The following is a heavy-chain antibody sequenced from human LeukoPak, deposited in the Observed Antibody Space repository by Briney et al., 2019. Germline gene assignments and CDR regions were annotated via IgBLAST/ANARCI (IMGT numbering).Heavy chain of an antibody. Sequence: PGGSLRLSCAASGFTFSRNWMSWVRQAPGKGLEWVANIKEDGSADYYMDSVKGRFTISRDNAKNSLYLQMNSLRAEDTAVYYCAKSGYDFGGWFDPWGQGTLVTVSS. CDR1: GFTFSRNW. CDR2: IKEDGSAD. CDR3: AKSGYDFGGWFDP. V-gene: IGHV3-7*01. J-gene: IGHJ5*02. D-gene: IGHD5-12*01.